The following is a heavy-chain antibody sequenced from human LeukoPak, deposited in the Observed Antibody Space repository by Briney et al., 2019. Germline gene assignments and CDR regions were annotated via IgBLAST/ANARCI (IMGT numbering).Heavy chain of an antibody. V-gene: IGHV3-15*07. CDR2: IKRKTDGGTT. J-gene: IGHJ4*02. CDR1: GFTFSDAW. CDR3: TTGNWGPY. Sequence: GGSLRLSCAASGFTFSDAWMNWVRQAPGKGLEWVGRIKRKTDGGTTDYAAPVKGRFTISRDDSKNTLYLQMNSLKTEDTAVYYCTTGNWGPYWGQGTLVTVSS. D-gene: IGHD7-27*01.